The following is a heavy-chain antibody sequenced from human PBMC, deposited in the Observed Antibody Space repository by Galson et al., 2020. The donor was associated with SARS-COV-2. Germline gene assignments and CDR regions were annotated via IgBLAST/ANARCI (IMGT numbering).Heavy chain of an antibody. J-gene: IGHJ4*02. D-gene: IGHD6-13*01. V-gene: IGHV3-48*01. CDR2: ISNSSRTI. CDR1: GFTFSSYS. Sequence: GSLRLSCAASGFTFSSYSMNWVRQAPGKGLEWVSYISNSSRTIYYADSVKGRFTISRDNAKNSLYLHMNSLRADDTAVYYCARLSSLDYWGQGTLVTVSS. CDR3: ARLSSLDY.